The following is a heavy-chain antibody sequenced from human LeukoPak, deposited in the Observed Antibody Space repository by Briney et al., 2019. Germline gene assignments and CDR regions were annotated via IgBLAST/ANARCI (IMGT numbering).Heavy chain of an antibody. J-gene: IGHJ2*01. CDR2: INWKTGNG. CDR1: GFNFDDYA. Sequence: GGSLRLSCAVSGFNFDDYAMHWVRQAPGRGLEWVSGINWKTGNGIYADSVKGRFTISRDNAKNSLYLQMSSLRAEDTALYYCTRRATRWQFDLWGRGTLLTVSS. D-gene: IGHD5-24*01. CDR3: TRRATRWQFDL. V-gene: IGHV3-9*01.